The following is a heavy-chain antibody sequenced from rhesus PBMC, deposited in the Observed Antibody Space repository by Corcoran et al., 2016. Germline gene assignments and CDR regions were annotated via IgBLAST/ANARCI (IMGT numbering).Heavy chain of an antibody. V-gene: IGHV4-127*01. CDR1: GYSLSRGPD. Sequence: QAQLQESGPGLVKPSETLSLTCPVPGYSLSRGPDWSCLRLTPGEALEWIGCVISGSGNTVYNQSLMNRATISTNTSRNQFSLRLTSVTAADTAVYYCARRPVGLFHDFWGRGILVTVSS. CDR2: VISGSGNT. J-gene: IGHJ4*01. CDR3: ARRPVGLFHDF. D-gene: IGHD4-29*01.